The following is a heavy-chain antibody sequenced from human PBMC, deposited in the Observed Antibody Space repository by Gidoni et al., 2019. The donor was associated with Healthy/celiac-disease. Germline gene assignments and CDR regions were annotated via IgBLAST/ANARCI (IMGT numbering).Heavy chain of an antibody. CDR2: ISSSSSYI. CDR3: ARAHGSYCTNGVCYNFDY. CDR1: GFTFSRYR. D-gene: IGHD2-8*01. J-gene: IGHJ4*02. Sequence: EVQLVESGGGLVKPGGSLRLSCAASGFTFSRYRMNWVRQAPGKGLEWVSSISSSSSYIYYADSVKGRFTISRDNAKNSLYLQMNSLRAEDTAVYYCARAHGSYCTNGVCYNFDYWGQGTLVTVSS. V-gene: IGHV3-21*01.